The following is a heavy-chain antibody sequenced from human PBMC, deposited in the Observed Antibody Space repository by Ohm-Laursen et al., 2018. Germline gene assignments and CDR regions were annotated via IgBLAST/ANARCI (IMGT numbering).Heavy chain of an antibody. CDR3: AKDVGVQNYYGMDV. Sequence: SLRLSRAASGFTFSSYWMSWVRQAPGRGLEWVAYIKQDGSEKYYVDSVKGRFTISRDDAKNSLYLQMNSLRAEDTAVYYCAKDVGVQNYYGMDVWGQGTTVTVSS. V-gene: IGHV3-7*01. CDR2: IKQDGSEK. D-gene: IGHD1-26*01. J-gene: IGHJ6*02. CDR1: GFTFSSYW.